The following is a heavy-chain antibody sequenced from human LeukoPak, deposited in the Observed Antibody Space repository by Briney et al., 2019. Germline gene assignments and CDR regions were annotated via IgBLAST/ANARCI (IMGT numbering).Heavy chain of an antibody. CDR3: ARRPKVGATTSFDY. CDR2: IYYSGST. Sequence: SETLSLTCTVSGGSISSYYWSWIRQPPGKGLEWIGYIYYSGSTNYNPSLKSRVTISVDTSKNQFSLKLSSVTAAGTAVYYCARRPKVGATTSFDYWGQGTPVTVYS. V-gene: IGHV4-59*01. CDR1: GGSISSYY. J-gene: IGHJ4*02. D-gene: IGHD1-26*01.